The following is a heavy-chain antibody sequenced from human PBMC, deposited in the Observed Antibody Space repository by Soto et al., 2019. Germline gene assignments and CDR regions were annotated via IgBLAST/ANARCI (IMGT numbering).Heavy chain of an antibody. V-gene: IGHV4-30-4*01. Sequence: LSLTCTVSGGSISSGDYYWSWIRQPPGKGLEWIGYIYYSGSTYYNPSLKSRVTISRDTSKNQFSLNLSSVTAADTAVYYCAREMGIAPTGTSMYFDYWGQGTLVTVSS. CDR3: AREMGIAPTGTSMYFDY. CDR1: GGSISSGDYY. D-gene: IGHD3-9*01. J-gene: IGHJ4*02. CDR2: IYYSGST.